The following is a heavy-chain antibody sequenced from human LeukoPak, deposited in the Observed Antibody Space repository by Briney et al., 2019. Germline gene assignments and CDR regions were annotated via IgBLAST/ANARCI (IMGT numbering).Heavy chain of an antibody. CDR3: AKAYDSSGFARPLQRPMDV. CDR1: GFTFSSYA. CDR2: ISGSGGST. J-gene: IGHJ6*02. D-gene: IGHD3-22*01. V-gene: IGHV3-23*01. Sequence: GGSLRLSCAASGFTFSSYAMSWVRQAPGKGLEWVSAISGSGGSTYYADSVKGRFTISRDNSKNTLYLQMNSLRAEDTAVYYCAKAYDSSGFARPLQRPMDVWGQGTTVTVSS.